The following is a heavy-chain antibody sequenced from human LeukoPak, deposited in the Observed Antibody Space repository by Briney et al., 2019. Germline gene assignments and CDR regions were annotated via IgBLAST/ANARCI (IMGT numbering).Heavy chain of an antibody. J-gene: IGHJ6*03. CDR3: ARVAAEVVGVPGAIGFGWLRRDYYYMDV. Sequence: ASVKVSCKASGYTFTSYGISWVRQAPGQGLEWMGWISAYNGNTNYAQKLQGRVTVTTDTSTSTAYMELRSLRSEDTAVYYCARVAAEVVGVPGAIGFGWLRRDYYYMDVWGKGTTVIVSS. V-gene: IGHV1-18*01. CDR2: ISAYNGNT. CDR1: GYTFTSYG. D-gene: IGHD2-2*02.